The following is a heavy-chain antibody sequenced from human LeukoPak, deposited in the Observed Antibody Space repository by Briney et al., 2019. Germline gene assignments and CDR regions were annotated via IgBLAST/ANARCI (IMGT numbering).Heavy chain of an antibody. D-gene: IGHD5-12*01. J-gene: IGHJ4*02. CDR1: GGSFSGYY. CDR2: INHSGST. CDR3: ARHDRGRGYSGYDSPLDY. V-gene: IGHV4-34*01. Sequence: SETLSLTCAVYGGSFSGYYWSWIRQPPGKGLEWIGEINHSGSTNYNPSLKSRVTISVDTSKNQFSLKLSSVTAADTAVYYCARHDRGRGYSGYDSPLDYWGQGTLVTVSS.